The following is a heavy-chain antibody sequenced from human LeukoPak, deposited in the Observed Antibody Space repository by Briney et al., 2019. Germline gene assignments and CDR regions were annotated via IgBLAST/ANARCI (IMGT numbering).Heavy chain of an antibody. CDR2: ISAYNGNT. J-gene: IGHJ4*02. CDR3: ASGTRTYYDFWSGQDYFDY. V-gene: IGHV1-18*01. D-gene: IGHD3-3*01. CDR1: GYTFTSYG. Sequence: ASVKVSXKASGYTFTSYGISWVRQAPGQGLEWMGCISAYNGNTNYAQKLHGRATMTTDTSTSTAYMELSSLRSEDTAAYYCASGTRTYYDFWSGQDYFDYWGQGTLVTVSS.